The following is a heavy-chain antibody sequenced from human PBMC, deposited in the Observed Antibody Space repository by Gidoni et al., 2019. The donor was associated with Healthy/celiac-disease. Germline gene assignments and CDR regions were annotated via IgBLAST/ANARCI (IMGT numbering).Heavy chain of an antibody. J-gene: IGHJ3*02. CDR3: TTDYMGATTAIDAFDI. CDR1: GFTFSNAW. V-gene: IGHV3-15*01. CDR2: IKSKTDGGTT. D-gene: IGHD1-26*01. Sequence: EVQLVESGGGLVKPGGSLRLSCAASGFTFSNAWMSWVRQAPGKGLEWVGRIKSKTDGGTTDYAAPVKGRFTISRDDSKNTLYLQMNSLKTEDTAVYYCTTDYMGATTAIDAFDIWGQGTMVTVSS.